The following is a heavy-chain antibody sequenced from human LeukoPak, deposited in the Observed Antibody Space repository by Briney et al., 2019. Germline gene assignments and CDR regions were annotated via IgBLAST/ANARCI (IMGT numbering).Heavy chain of an antibody. CDR2: IHYSGST. CDR3: ARHNSAVGAFEY. J-gene: IGHJ4*02. V-gene: IGHV4-31*03. D-gene: IGHD1-26*01. CDR1: GGSISSGGYY. Sequence: SETLSLTCTVSGGSISSGGYYWSWIRQNPGKGLEWIGYIHYSGSTYYNPSLKSRVTISVDTSKNQFSVKLSSVTAADTAMYYCARHNSAVGAFEYWGQGTLVTVSS.